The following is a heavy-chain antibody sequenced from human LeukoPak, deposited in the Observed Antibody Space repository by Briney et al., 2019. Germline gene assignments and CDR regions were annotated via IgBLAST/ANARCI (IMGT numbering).Heavy chain of an antibody. CDR3: ARDGKRGYSYGLDY. Sequence: SETLSLTCTVSGGSISSYYWSWIRQPPGKGLEWIGYIYYSGSTNYNPSLKSRVTISVDTSKNQFSLKLSSVTAADTAVYYCARDGKRGYSYGLDYWGQGTLVTVSS. V-gene: IGHV4-59*01. D-gene: IGHD5-18*01. CDR2: IYYSGST. J-gene: IGHJ4*02. CDR1: GGSISSYY.